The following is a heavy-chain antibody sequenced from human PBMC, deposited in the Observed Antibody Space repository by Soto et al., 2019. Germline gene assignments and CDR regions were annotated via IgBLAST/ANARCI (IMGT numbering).Heavy chain of an antibody. J-gene: IGHJ6*02. D-gene: IGHD5-18*01. CDR3: ARYRGGYSYGYPTGYYYYGMDV. V-gene: IGHV4-59*01. Sequence: SETLSLTCTVSGGSISSYYWSWIRQPPGMGLEWIGYIYYSGSTNYNPSLKSRVTISVDTSKNQFSLKLSSVTAADTAVYYCARYRGGYSYGYPTGYYYYGMDVWGQGTTVTVSS. CDR2: IYYSGST. CDR1: GGSISSYY.